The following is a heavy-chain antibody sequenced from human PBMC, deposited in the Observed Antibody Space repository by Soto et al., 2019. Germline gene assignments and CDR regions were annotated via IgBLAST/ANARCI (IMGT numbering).Heavy chain of an antibody. CDR1: GFTFSDYS. J-gene: IGHJ6*02. CDR3: PRISTAFTQRIFYGTDV. V-gene: IGHV3-21*01. Sequence: EVQLVESGGGLVKPGGSLRLSCAASGFTFSDYSMNWVRQAPGKGLEWVSSITSSRSFTYYADSLKGRFTISGDNAKNALYLQMNSLRDEDTAVYYCPRISTAFTQRIFYGTDVLGQGTAVTVSS. CDR2: ITSSRSFT. D-gene: IGHD5-18*01.